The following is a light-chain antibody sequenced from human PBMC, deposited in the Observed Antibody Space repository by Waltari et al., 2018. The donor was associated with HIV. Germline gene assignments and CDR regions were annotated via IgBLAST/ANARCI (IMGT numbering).Light chain of an antibody. Sequence: QSALTQHASVSGSPGQSITISCTGNSSGDGNYNLVSWYQQHPGKAPKLMIYDVSKRPSGVSNRFSGSKSGNTASLTISGLQAEDEADYYCCSYAGSVVFGGGTKLTVL. J-gene: IGLJ2*01. CDR1: SSGDGNYNL. V-gene: IGLV2-23*02. CDR2: DVS. CDR3: CSYAGSVV.